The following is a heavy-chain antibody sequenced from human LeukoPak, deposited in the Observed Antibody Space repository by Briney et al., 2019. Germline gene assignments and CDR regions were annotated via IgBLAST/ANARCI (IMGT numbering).Heavy chain of an antibody. J-gene: IGHJ6*03. CDR1: GFTFSDYY. D-gene: IGHD6-19*01. CDR2: ISSSGSTI. CDR3: ARDGVIAVAGKYYYYYYMDV. V-gene: IGHV3-11*04. Sequence: GGSLRLSCAASGFTFSDYYMSWIRQAPGKGLEWVSYISSSGSTIYYADSVKGRFTISRDNAKNSLYLQMNSLRAEDTAVYYCARDGVIAVAGKYYYYYYMDVWGKGTTVTVSS.